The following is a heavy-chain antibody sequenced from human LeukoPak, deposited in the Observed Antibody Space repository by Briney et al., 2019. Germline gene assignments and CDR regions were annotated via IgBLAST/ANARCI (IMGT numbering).Heavy chain of an antibody. J-gene: IGHJ5*02. CDR1: GYSFSTYD. CDR3: ARGITLIRGLIITWFDP. V-gene: IGHV1-18*01. D-gene: IGHD3-10*01. CDR2: ISTYNGNT. Sequence: ASVKVSCKASGYSFSTYDINWVRQAPGQGLEWMGWISTYNGNTKDTQNLQGRVTMTTDTSTSTAYMELRSLRSDDTAVYYCARGITLIRGLIITWFDPWGPGTLVAVSS.